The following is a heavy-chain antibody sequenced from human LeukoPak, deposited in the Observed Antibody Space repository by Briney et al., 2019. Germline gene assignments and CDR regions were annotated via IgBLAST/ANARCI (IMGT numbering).Heavy chain of an antibody. V-gene: IGHV4-4*07. CDR1: GVSISSYY. J-gene: IGHJ6*03. CDR2: IYTSGST. CDR3: ARGRYSYGPQNYDYMDV. D-gene: IGHD5-18*01. Sequence: SETLSLTCTVSGVSISSYYWTWIRQSAGKGLEWIGRIYTSGSTYYNPSLKSRVSMSVDTSKNQLSLKLSSVTAADTAVYYCARGRYSYGPQNYDYMDVWGKGTTVTISS.